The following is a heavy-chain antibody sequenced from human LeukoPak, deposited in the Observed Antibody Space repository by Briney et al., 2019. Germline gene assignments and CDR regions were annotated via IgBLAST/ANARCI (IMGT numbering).Heavy chain of an antibody. CDR1: GITFSSYA. V-gene: IGHV3-21*01. J-gene: IGHJ4*02. Sequence: PGGSLRLSCAASGITFSSYAMSWVRQAPGKGLEWVSSISSTSKYIYYADSVKGRFTISRDNAKNSLYLQMDSLRAEDTAVYYCAREPFWSGYYSNLHFDYWGQGTLVTVSS. CDR2: ISSTSKYI. D-gene: IGHD3-3*01. CDR3: AREPFWSGYYSNLHFDY.